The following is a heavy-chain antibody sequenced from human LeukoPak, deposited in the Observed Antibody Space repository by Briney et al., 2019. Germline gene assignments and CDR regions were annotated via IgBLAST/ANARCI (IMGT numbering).Heavy chain of an antibody. CDR1: GFTFSSYA. CDR2: SGDSARTT. Sequence: GGSLRLSCAAAGFTFSSYAMSWVRQAAGKGLGGVSSSGDSARTTYCADSVRGRFAISRDNSKNAVYLQMNSLRAEDTAIYYCAKRWSYIDYWGQGALVTVPS. CDR3: AKRWSYIDY. V-gene: IGHV3-23*01. D-gene: IGHD4-23*01. J-gene: IGHJ4*02.